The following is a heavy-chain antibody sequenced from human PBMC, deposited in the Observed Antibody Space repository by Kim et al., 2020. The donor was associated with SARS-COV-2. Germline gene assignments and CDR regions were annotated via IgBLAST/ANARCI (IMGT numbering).Heavy chain of an antibody. Sequence: GGSLRLSCAASGFTFSSYAMSWVRQAPGKGLEWVSAISGSGGSTYYADSVKGRFTISRDNSKNTLYLQMNSLRAEDTAVYYCAKDGEPGYYVWGSYRYSDYWGQGTLVTVSS. CDR2: ISGSGGST. CDR3: AKDGEPGYYVWGSYRYSDY. J-gene: IGHJ4*02. CDR1: GFTFSSYA. D-gene: IGHD3-16*02. V-gene: IGHV3-23*01.